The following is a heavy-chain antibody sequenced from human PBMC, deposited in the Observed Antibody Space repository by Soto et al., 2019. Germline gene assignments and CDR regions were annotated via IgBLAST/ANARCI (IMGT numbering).Heavy chain of an antibody. V-gene: IGHV4-59*01. CDR1: GGSISSYY. CDR3: ARGSGGGLYYYMDV. D-gene: IGHD2-15*01. J-gene: IGHJ6*03. Sequence: SETLSLTCTVSGGSISSYYWSWIRQPPGKGLEWIGYIYYSGSTNYNPSLKSRVTISVDTSKNQFSLKLSSVTAADTAVYYCARGSGGGLYYYMDVWGKGTTVTVSS. CDR2: IYYSGST.